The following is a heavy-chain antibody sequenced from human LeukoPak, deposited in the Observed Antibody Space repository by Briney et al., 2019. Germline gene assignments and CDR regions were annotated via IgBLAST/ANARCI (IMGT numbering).Heavy chain of an antibody. J-gene: IGHJ6*02. Sequence: PSETLSLTRAVYGGSFSGYYWSWIRQPPGKGLEWIGEINHSGSTNYNPSLKSRVTISVDTSKNQFSLKLSSVTAADTAVYYCARGKTTVTVYYYYGMDVWGQGTTVTVSS. D-gene: IGHD4-17*01. CDR2: INHSGST. CDR1: GGSFSGYY. CDR3: ARGKTTVTVYYYYGMDV. V-gene: IGHV4-34*01.